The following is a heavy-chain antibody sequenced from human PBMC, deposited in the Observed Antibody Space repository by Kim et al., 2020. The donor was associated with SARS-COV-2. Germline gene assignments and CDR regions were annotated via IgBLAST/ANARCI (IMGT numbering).Heavy chain of an antibody. CDR2: IYSGGST. CDR1: GFTVSSNY. Sequence: GGSLRLSCAASGFTVSSNYMSWVRQAPGKGLEWVSVIYSGGSTYYADSVKGRFTISRDNSKNTLYLQMNSLRAEDTAVYYCARGVAARPGYYYYGMDFWGQGTTVTVSS. V-gene: IGHV3-66*01. D-gene: IGHD6-6*01. J-gene: IGHJ6*02. CDR3: ARGVAARPGYYYYGMDF.